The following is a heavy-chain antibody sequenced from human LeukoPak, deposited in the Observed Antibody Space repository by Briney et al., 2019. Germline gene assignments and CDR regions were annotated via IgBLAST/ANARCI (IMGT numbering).Heavy chain of an antibody. D-gene: IGHD1-7*01. V-gene: IGHV3-7*01. CDR1: GFTFSSYW. CDR3: ATVGNYRFDY. CDR2: IKQDGSEK. Sequence: GGSLRLSCAVSGFTFSSYWMSWVRQAPGKGLEWVANIKQDGSEKYYVDSVKGRFTISRDNAKNTLYLQMNSLRAEDTAVYYCATVGNYRFDYWGQGTLVTVSS. J-gene: IGHJ4*02.